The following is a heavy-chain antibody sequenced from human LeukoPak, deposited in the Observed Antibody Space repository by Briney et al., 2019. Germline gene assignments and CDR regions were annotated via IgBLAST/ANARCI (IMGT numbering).Heavy chain of an antibody. J-gene: IGHJ4*02. V-gene: IGHV4-4*07. CDR2: IYTSGST. Sequence: SETLSLTCTVSGGSFSSYYWTWIRQPPGKGLEWIGRIYTSGSTNHNPSLKSRVTMSVDTSKNQFSLKLSSVTAADTAVYYCARGGTYSRDFDYWGQGTLVTVSS. CDR3: ARGGTYSRDFDY. CDR1: GGSFSSYY. D-gene: IGHD6-13*01.